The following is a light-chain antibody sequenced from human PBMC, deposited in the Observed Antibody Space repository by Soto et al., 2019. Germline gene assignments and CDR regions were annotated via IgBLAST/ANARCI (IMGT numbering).Light chain of an antibody. Sequence: EIVLTHSPVTLSFSPWERANLSCRASQSISNLLAWYQQKPGQAPRLLMYGASTRATGFPDRFSGSGSGTEFTLTISSLHSEDFAVYYCQKYYDWPINFGQGTRLEIK. J-gene: IGKJ5*01. V-gene: IGKV3-15*01. CDR2: GAS. CDR3: QKYYDWPIN. CDR1: QSISNL.